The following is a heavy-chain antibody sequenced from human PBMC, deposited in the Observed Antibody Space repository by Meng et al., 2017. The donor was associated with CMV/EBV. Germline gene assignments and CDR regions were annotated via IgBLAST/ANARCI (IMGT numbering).Heavy chain of an antibody. Sequence: GESLKISCAASGFTFSSYGIHWVRQAPGKGLEWVAFIRYDGSNKYYADSVKGRFTISRDNSKNTLYLQMNSLRAEDTAVYYCARDRGGYCSSTSCYTYYYYGMDVWGQGTTVTVSS. CDR2: IRYDGSNK. J-gene: IGHJ6*02. V-gene: IGHV3-30*02. CDR3: ARDRGGYCSSTSCYTYYYYGMDV. D-gene: IGHD2-2*02. CDR1: GFTFSSYG.